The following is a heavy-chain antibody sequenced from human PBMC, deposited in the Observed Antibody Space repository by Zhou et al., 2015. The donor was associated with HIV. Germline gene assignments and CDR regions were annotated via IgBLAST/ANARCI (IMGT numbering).Heavy chain of an antibody. CDR3: ARGGYDILTGYYNAGVNDY. CDR1: GYTFTRYY. V-gene: IGHV1-18*04. CDR2: ISVYNGNT. D-gene: IGHD3-9*01. J-gene: IGHJ4*02. Sequence: QVQLVQSGAEVRKPGASVKVSCKASGYTFTRYYMHWVRQAPGQGLEWMGWISVYNGNTIYAQKLQGRVTMTTDTSTSTAHMELRSLRSDDTAVYYCARGGYDILTGYYNAGVNDYWGQGTLVTVSS.